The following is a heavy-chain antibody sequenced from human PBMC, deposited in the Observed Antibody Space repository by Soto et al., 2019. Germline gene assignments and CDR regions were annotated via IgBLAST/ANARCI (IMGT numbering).Heavy chain of an antibody. D-gene: IGHD3-22*01. Sequence: QLQVQESGPGLVKSSETLSLTCTVSGGSVTSSSYSWAWSRQPPGKGLAWIGSIDYTANTYYNLSLASRVTGSVDASKNQVLLQLTSVTAADTAVYYCLGRFTMKAAILREGTMDVWCQGTTVTVSS. CDR2: IDYTANT. CDR1: GGSVTSSSYS. V-gene: IGHV4-39*01. J-gene: IGHJ6*02. CDR3: LGRFTMKAAILREGTMDV.